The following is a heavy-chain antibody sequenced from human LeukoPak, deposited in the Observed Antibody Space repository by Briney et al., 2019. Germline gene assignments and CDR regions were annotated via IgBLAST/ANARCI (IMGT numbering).Heavy chain of an antibody. V-gene: IGHV4-34*01. Sequence: SETLSFTCAVYGGSFSGYYWSWIRQPPGKGLEWIGEINHSGSTNYNPSLKSRVTISVDTSKNQFSLKLSSVTAADTAVYYCARTPCSSTSCYEFGELLYDYWGQGTLVTVSS. CDR3: ARTPCSSTSCYEFGELLYDY. D-gene: IGHD2-2*01. J-gene: IGHJ4*02. CDR1: GGSFSGYY. CDR2: INHSGST.